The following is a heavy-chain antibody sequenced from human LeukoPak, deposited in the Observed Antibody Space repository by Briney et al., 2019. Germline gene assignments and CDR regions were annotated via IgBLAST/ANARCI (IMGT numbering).Heavy chain of an antibody. CDR1: GYNFTNYW. CDR2: FYPGDSDT. Sequence: GESLQISCKTSGYNFTNYWIGWVRQMSGKGLEWMGIFYPGDSDTRYSPSFQGQVTFSADKSISTAYLQWSSLKASDTAMYFCARSASSGYLDVWGQGTLVTVSS. D-gene: IGHD3-22*01. V-gene: IGHV5-51*01. J-gene: IGHJ4*02. CDR3: ARSASSGYLDV.